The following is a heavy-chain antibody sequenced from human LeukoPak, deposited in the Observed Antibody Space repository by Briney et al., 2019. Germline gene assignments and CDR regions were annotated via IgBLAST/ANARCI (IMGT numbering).Heavy chain of an antibody. V-gene: IGHV4-38-2*02. CDR2: MFHSGST. Sequence: SETLSLTCTVSGYSLTRGYFWGWIRHSPRKGLEWIASMFHSGSTYYNPSLKSRVTMSLHTSKNRSSLRLSSVTAADTAVYYCARETEKQWQYWGQGTTVSVSS. CDR1: GYSLTRGYF. CDR3: ARETEKQWQY. J-gene: IGHJ3*01. D-gene: IGHD6-19*01.